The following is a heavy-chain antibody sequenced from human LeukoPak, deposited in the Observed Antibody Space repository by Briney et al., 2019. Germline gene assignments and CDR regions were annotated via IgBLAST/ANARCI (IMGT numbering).Heavy chain of an antibody. CDR2: IKSKTDGGTT. CDR3: TTGITMIVVPDY. V-gene: IGHV3-15*01. D-gene: IGHD3-22*01. J-gene: IGHJ4*02. Sequence: GGSLRLSCAASGFTFSTCAMGWVRQAPGKGLEWVGRIKSKTDGGTTDYAAPVKGRFTISRDDSKNTLYLQMNSLKTEDTAVYYCTTGITMIVVPDYWGQGTLVTVSS. CDR1: GFTFSTCA.